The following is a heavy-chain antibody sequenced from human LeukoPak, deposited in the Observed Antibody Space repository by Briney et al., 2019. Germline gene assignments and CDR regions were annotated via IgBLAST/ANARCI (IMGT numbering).Heavy chain of an antibody. CDR1: GFTLGDYA. V-gene: IGHV3-49*04. CDR2: IRSKAYGGTT. Sequence: PGGSLRLSCTASGFTLGDYAMSWVRQAPGKGLEWVGFIRSKAYGGTTEYAASVKGRFTISRDDSKSIAYLQMNSLKTEDTAVYYCTRARLRLGELSSSFDYWGQGTLVTVSS. D-gene: IGHD3-16*02. CDR3: TRARLRLGELSSSFDY. J-gene: IGHJ4*02.